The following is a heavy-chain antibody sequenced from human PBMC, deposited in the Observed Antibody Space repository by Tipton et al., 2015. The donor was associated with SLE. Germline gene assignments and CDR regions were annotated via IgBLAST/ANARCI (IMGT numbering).Heavy chain of an antibody. CDR2: INHSGST. Sequence: LRLSCTVSGGSISSSSYYWSWIRQPPGKGLEWIGEINHSGSTNYNPSLKSRVTISVDTSKNQFSLKLSSVTAADTAVYYCARGFIKMVRGVMAFDIWGQGTMVTVSS. CDR3: ARGFIKMVRGVMAFDI. J-gene: IGHJ3*02. D-gene: IGHD3-10*01. V-gene: IGHV4-39*01. CDR1: GGSISSSSYY.